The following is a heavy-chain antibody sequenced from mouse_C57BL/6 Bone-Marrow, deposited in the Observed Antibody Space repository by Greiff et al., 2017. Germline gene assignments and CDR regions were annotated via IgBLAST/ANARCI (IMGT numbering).Heavy chain of an antibody. CDR1: GFTFSSYG. D-gene: IGHD2-5*01. CDR3: ARHSNSWFAY. Sequence: EMMLVESGGDLVKPGGSLKLSCAASGFTFSSYGMSWVRQTPDKRLEWVATISSGGSYTYYPDSVKGRFTISRDNAKNTLYLQMSSLKSEDTAMYYCARHSNSWFAYWGQGTLVTVSA. V-gene: IGHV5-6*01. CDR2: ISSGGSYT. J-gene: IGHJ3*01.